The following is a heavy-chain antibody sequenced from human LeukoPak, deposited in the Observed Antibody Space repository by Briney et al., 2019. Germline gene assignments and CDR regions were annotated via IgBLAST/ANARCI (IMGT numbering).Heavy chain of an antibody. D-gene: IGHD3-10*01. J-gene: IGHJ4*02. CDR1: GGTFSSYA. CDR2: IIPIFGTA. CDR3: ARDSRYGSGSYYNVAAY. Sequence: SVKVSCKASGGTFSSYAISWVRQAPGQGLEWMGGIIPIFGTANYAQKFQGRVTITAGESTSTAYMELSSLRSEDTAVYYCARDSRYGSGSYYNVAAYWGQGTLVTVSS. V-gene: IGHV1-69*13.